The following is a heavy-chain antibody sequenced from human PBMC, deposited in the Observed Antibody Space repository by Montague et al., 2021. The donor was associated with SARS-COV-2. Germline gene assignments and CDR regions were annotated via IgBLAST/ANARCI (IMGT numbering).Heavy chain of an antibody. Sequence: PLRLSCAASGFSFSSYWMSWVRQASGKGLEWVANIKQDGSEKYYVDSVKGRFTISRDNAKHSLYLQMSSLRAEDTAVYYCARVPSSSWYFEYWGQGTLVTVSS. CDR2: IKQDGSEK. CDR1: GFSFSSYW. D-gene: IGHD6-13*01. CDR3: ARVPSSSWYFEY. J-gene: IGHJ4*02. V-gene: IGHV3-7*01.